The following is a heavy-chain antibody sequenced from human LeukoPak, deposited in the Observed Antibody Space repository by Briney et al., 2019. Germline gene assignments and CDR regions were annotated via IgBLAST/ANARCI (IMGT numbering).Heavy chain of an antibody. D-gene: IGHD2-15*01. V-gene: IGHV1-2*02. J-gene: IGHJ4*02. CDR3: ARELSRCSGGGYCYSVADS. CDR2: INPNSGGT. CDR1: GYTFTSYG. Sequence: ASVKVSCKASGYTFTSYGMNWVRQAPGQGLEWMGCINPNSGGTNYAQKFQGRVTMTRETSITTAYMELRRLRSDDRAVYYCARELSRCSGGGYCYSVADSWGQGTLVTVSS.